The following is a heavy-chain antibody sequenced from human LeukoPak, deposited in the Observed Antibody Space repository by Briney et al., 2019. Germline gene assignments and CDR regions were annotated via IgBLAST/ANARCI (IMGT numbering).Heavy chain of an antibody. Sequence: GGSLRLSCAASGFTFSSYNMNWVRQAPGKGLEWVSSISGSSSYIFYADSVKGRFTISRDNAKNSLYLQMNSLGVEDTAMDYCARGDGGSFDNWGQGTLVTVSS. CDR2: ISGSSSYI. J-gene: IGHJ4*02. D-gene: IGHD2-21*02. CDR3: ARGDGGSFDN. V-gene: IGHV3-21*01. CDR1: GFTFSSYN.